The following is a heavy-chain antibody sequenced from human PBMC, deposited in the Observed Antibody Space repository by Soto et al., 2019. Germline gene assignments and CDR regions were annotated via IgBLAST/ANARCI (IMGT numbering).Heavy chain of an antibody. CDR2: IKKDESKK. CDR1: GFTFSDYW. J-gene: IGHJ3*02. CDR3: ARDGSPVSGPYYLDAFDM. V-gene: IGHV3-7*05. Sequence: EVQLVESGGGLVQPGESLRLSCAASGFTFSDYWMTWVRQAPGKGLEWVANIKKDESKKSYLDPVRGRFTISRDNARNSLYLQLDSLRADGTDLFYCARDGSPVSGPYYLDAFDMWWQGTKVSVPS. D-gene: IGHD3-22*01.